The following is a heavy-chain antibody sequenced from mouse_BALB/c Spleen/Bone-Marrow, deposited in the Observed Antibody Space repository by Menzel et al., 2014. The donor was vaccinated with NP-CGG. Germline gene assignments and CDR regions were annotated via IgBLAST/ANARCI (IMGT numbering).Heavy chain of an antibody. V-gene: IGHV2-9*02. D-gene: IGHD2-10*01. CDR2: IWAGGST. J-gene: IGHJ3*01. Sequence: VKVVESGPGLVAPSQSLSITCAVSGFSLTSYGVHWVRQPPGKGLEWLGVIWAGGSTNYNSALMSRLSISKDNSKSQVFLKMSSLQTDDTAMYYCARDRGSYYGLAYWGQGTLVTVSA. CDR3: ARDRGSYYGLAY. CDR1: GFSLTSYG.